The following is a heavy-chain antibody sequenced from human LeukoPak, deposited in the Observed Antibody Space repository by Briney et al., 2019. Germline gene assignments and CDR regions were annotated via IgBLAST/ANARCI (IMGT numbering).Heavy chain of an antibody. V-gene: IGHV1-2*02. D-gene: IGHD5-18*01. J-gene: IGHJ4*02. CDR3: AGRPDTAIVPIFDY. Sequence: GASVKVSCKASGYTFTGYYLHWVRQAPGQGLEWMGWINPNSGGTNYAQRFLGRVAMTGDTSISTAYMELSRLSSDDTAIYYCAGRPDTAIVPIFDYWGQGTLVTVSS. CDR2: INPNSGGT. CDR1: GYTFTGYY.